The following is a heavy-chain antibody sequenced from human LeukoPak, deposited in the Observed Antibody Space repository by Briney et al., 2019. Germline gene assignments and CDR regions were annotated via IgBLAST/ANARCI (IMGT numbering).Heavy chain of an antibody. D-gene: IGHD3-10*01. CDR2: IYYSGST. Sequence: PSETLSLTCTVSGGSISSSSYYWGWIRQPPGKGLEWIGYIYYSGSTNYNPSLKSRVTISVDTSKNQFSLRLSSVTAADTAVYYCARVGSPPYWGQGTLVTVSS. CDR1: GGSISSSSYY. V-gene: IGHV4-61*05. CDR3: ARVGSPPY. J-gene: IGHJ4*02.